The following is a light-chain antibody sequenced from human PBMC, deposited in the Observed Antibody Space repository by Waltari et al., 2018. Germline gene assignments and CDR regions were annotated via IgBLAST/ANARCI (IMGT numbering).Light chain of an antibody. CDR3: QQYGRAPLT. CDR1: QSVSGSY. CDR2: SAS. Sequence: EIVLTQSPGTLSLSPAERATLSCRASQSVSGSYLAWYQRKPGQAPRLPIYSASSGATGIPDRFSGSESGTDFTFTISRLEPEDFAVYYCQQYGRAPLTFGGGTKVQIK. J-gene: IGKJ4*01. V-gene: IGKV3-20*01.